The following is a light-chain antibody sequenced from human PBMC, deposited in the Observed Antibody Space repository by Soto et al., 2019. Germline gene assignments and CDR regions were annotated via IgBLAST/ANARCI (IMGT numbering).Light chain of an antibody. Sequence: PGESATLSCRASQSVDRKLXXYXXKXGXXXRXXXYAASTRATGIPARFSGSGSGTEFTLTISSLQSEDFAVYYCQQYTNWPKTFGQGNKVDIK. CDR2: AAS. CDR1: QSVDRK. V-gene: IGKV3D-15*01. J-gene: IGKJ1*01. CDR3: QQYTNWPKT.